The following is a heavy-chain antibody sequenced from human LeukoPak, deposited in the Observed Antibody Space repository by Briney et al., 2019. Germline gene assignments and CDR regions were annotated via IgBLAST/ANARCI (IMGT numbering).Heavy chain of an antibody. CDR3: ARGGIAAAGALYYYMDV. D-gene: IGHD6-13*01. CDR1: GGTFSSYA. Sequence: SVKVSCKASGGTFSSYAISWVRQAPGQGLEWMGGIIPIFGTSNSAQKFQGRVTITADECTSTAYMELSSLRSEDTAVYYCARGGIAAAGALYYYMDVWGKGTTVTVSS. J-gene: IGHJ6*03. V-gene: IGHV1-69*13. CDR2: IIPIFGTS.